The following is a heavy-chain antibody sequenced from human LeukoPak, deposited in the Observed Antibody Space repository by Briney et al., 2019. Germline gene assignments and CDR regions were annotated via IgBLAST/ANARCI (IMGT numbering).Heavy chain of an antibody. Sequence: GGSLRLSCAASGFTFSSYWMSWVRQAPGKGLEWVANIKQDGSEKYYVDSVKGRFTISRDNAKNSLYLQMNSLRAEDTAVYYCAREETYGDLYYYYYMDVWGKGTTVTVSS. D-gene: IGHD4-17*01. CDR3: AREETYGDLYYYYYMDV. V-gene: IGHV3-7*01. CDR2: IKQDGSEK. CDR1: GFTFSSYW. J-gene: IGHJ6*03.